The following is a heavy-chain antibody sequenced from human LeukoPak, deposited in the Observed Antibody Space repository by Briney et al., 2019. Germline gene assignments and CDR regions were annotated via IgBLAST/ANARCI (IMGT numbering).Heavy chain of an antibody. Sequence: PSETLSLTCTVSGGSISSYYWSWIRQPPGKGLEWIGYIYYSGSTNYNPSLKSRVTISVDTSKNQFSLKLSSVTAADTAVYYCARDSGIAAAGDYWGQGTLVTVSS. CDR1: GGSISSYY. D-gene: IGHD6-13*01. CDR2: IYYSGST. CDR3: ARDSGIAAAGDY. V-gene: IGHV4-59*01. J-gene: IGHJ4*02.